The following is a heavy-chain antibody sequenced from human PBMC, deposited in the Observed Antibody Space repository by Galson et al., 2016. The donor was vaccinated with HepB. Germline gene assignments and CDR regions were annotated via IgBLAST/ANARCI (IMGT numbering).Heavy chain of an antibody. J-gene: IGHJ4*02. CDR2: IFWNDDK. Sequence: PALVKPTQTLTLTCTFSGFSLSTSGVGVGWIRQPPGKALEWLALIFWNDDKYYSPSLKSRLTIRKDTSKNQVVLTMTDMAPGDTARYYCARINRHGYNNYYFDYWGRGTLVSVAS. D-gene: IGHD5-24*01. CDR3: ARINRHGYNNYYFDY. CDR1: GFSLSTSGVG. V-gene: IGHV2-5*01.